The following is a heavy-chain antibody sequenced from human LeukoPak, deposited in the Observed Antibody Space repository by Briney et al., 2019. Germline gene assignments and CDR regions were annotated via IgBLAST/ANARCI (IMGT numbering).Heavy chain of an antibody. CDR1: GFTVGTNC. CDR3: ARALAAAGRVNWFDP. D-gene: IGHD6-13*01. J-gene: IGHJ5*02. V-gene: IGHV3-53*01. CDR2: IYDGGST. Sequence: GGSLRLSCAASGFTVGTNCMTWVCQAPGKGLEWVSVIYDGGSTYYADSVKGRFTISRDNSKNTLYLQMNSLRAEDTAVYYCARALAAAGRVNWFDPWGQGTLVTVSS.